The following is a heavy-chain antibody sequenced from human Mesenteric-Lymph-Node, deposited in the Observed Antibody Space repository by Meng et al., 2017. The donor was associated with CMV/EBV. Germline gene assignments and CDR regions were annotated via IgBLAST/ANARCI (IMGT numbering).Heavy chain of an antibody. CDR1: GDSVNNDNCF. D-gene: IGHD4/OR15-4a*01. CDR3: AREPFGTSSNYFHP. Sequence: SETLSLTCSVSGDSVNNDNCFWAWIRQPPGKGLEYLGFVYYSGSTNASPSLRGRVSFSVDTSKNQFSLKLRSVTAADTAIYYCAREPFGTSSNYFHPWGQGIPVTVSS. J-gene: IGHJ5*02. CDR2: VYYSGST. V-gene: IGHV4-61*01.